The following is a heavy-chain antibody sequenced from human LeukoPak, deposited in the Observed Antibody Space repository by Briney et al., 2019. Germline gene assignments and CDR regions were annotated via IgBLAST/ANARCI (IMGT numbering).Heavy chain of an antibody. J-gene: IGHJ4*02. CDR2: MRYDGSNT. CDR3: ANGPHYNILTGFYKVRSHLDY. Sequence: GGSLRLSCAASGFTFSSYAMSWVRQAPGKGLEWLAFMRYDGSNTHYADSVKGRFTISRDNSKNTLFLQMNSLRSEDTALYYCANGPHYNILTGFYKVRSHLDYWGQGTLVTVSS. D-gene: IGHD3-9*01. V-gene: IGHV3-30*02. CDR1: GFTFSSYA.